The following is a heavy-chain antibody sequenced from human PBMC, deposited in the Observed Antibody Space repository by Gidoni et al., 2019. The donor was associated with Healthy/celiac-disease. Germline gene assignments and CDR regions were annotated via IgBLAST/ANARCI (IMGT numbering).Heavy chain of an antibody. J-gene: IGHJ3*02. CDR1: GVTFSSYS. CDR3: ARDHVEMAWFDI. CDR2: ISSSSSTI. Sequence: EVQLVESGGGLVQPGGSLRLYCAASGVTFSSYSMNWVRQAPGKGLEWVSYISSSSSTIYYADSVKGRFTISRDNAKNSLYLQMNSLRDEDTAVYYCARDHVEMAWFDIWGQGTMVTVSS. D-gene: IGHD5-12*01. V-gene: IGHV3-48*02.